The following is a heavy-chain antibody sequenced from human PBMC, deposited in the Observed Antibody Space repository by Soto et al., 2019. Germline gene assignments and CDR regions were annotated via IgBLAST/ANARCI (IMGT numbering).Heavy chain of an antibody. CDR2: IYYSGST. CDR3: ARTKAARKRGLTSYGMDV. Sequence: SETLPLTCTVSGGSISSYYWSWIRQPPGKGLEWIGYIYYSGSTNYNPSLKSRVTISVDTSKNQFSLKLSSVTAADTAVYYCARTKAARKRGLTSYGMDVWGQGTTVTVSS. CDR1: GGSISSYY. J-gene: IGHJ6*02. D-gene: IGHD7-27*01. V-gene: IGHV4-59*01.